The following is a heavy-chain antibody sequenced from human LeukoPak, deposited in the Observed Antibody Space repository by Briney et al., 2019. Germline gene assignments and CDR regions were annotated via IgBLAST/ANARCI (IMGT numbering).Heavy chain of an antibody. CDR2: IYPDESNI. D-gene: IGHD2-2*03. V-gene: IGHV5-51*01. Sequence: GESLKISCKGSGYSFPTYWIAWVRQMPGKGLEWMGIIYPDESNIRYSPSFQGQVTISADKSISTAYLQWRSLKASDTAMYYCARPPSRGYSSSFEYWGQGTLVTVSS. CDR1: GYSFPTYW. CDR3: ARPPSRGYSSSFEY. J-gene: IGHJ4*02.